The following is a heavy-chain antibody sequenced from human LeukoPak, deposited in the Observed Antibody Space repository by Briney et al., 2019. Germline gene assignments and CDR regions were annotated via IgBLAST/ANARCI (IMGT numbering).Heavy chain of an antibody. Sequence: GASLRLSCVASGFTFSTYGMRWVRQAPGKGLEWVAFIEYEGGTNKYYADSMKGRFAISRDHSKYTLYLQMNSLRAEDSAFYYCAKDKEYASGSYPIECWGQGTLVTVSS. V-gene: IGHV3-30*02. D-gene: IGHD3-10*01. CDR2: IEYEGGTNK. CDR3: AKDKEYASGSYPIEC. CDR1: GFTFSTYG. J-gene: IGHJ4*02.